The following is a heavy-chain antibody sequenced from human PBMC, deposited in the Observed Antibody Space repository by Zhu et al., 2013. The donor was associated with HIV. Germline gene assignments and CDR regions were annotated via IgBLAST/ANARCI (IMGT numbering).Heavy chain of an antibody. D-gene: IGHD3-3*01. V-gene: IGHV1-69*06. CDR3: ARGGYYDFWSGRNWFDP. Sequence: QVQLVQSGAEVKKPGSSVKVSCKASGGTFSSYAISWVRQAPGQGLEWMGGIIPIFGTANYAQKFQGRVTITADKSTSTAYMELSSLRSEDTAVYYCARGGYYDFWSGRNWFDPWGQGTLVTVSS. CDR2: IIPIFGTA. J-gene: IGHJ5*02. CDR1: GGTFSSYA.